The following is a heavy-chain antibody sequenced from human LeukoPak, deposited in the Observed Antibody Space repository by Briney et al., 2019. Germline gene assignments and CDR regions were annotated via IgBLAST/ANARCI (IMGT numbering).Heavy chain of an antibody. D-gene: IGHD5-24*01. CDR1: GFTFSHYW. V-gene: IGHV3-30*09. CDR3: ARRPVAAIKGYFDS. Sequence: GGSLRLSCAASGFTFSHYWMTWVRQAPGKGLEWVSVISTDGNYKYYADSVKGGFAVSRDNSKNMLYLQMNSLSADDTAVYYCARRPVAAIKGYFDSWGQGALATVSS. CDR2: ISTDGNYK. J-gene: IGHJ4*02.